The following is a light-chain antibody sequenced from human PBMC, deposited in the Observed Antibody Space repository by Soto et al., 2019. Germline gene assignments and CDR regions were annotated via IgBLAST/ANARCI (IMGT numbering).Light chain of an antibody. CDR2: EVN. V-gene: IGLV2-23*02. CDR1: SSNVGSYKL. Sequence: QSALTQPASVSGSPGQSITISCTGTSSNVGSYKLVSWYQQHPGKAPKLMIFEVNKRPSGVSNRFSGSKSGNMASLTISGLKVEDEADYYCCSSGGSPTYVFGTGT. J-gene: IGLJ1*01. CDR3: CSSGGSPTYV.